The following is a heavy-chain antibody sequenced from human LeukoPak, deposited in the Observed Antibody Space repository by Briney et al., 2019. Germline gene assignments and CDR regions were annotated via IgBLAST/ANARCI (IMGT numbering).Heavy chain of an antibody. CDR3: ARAKSDSTGWYYFDY. D-gene: IGHD2-15*01. J-gene: IGHJ4*02. Sequence: SETLSLTCTVSGGSMSSYYWSWIRQPPGKGLEWIGYIYYSGSTNYNPSLKSRVTISVDTSKNQFSLKVSSVTAADTAVYYCARAKSDSTGWYYFDYWGQGTLVTVSS. V-gene: IGHV4-59*01. CDR1: GGSMSSYY. CDR2: IYYSGST.